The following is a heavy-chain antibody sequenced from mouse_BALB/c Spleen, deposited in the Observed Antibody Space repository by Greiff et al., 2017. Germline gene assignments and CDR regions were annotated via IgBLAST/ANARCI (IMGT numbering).Heavy chain of an antibody. CDR1: GYSFTGYN. J-gene: IGHJ3*01. D-gene: IGHD2-10*01. CDR2: IDPYYGGT. V-gene: IGHV1-39*01. CDR3: ARKAYYGNWFAY. Sequence: EVQRVESGPELEKPGASVKISCKASGYSFTGYNMNWVKQSNGKSLEWIGNIDPYYGGTSYNQKFKGKATLTVDKSSSTAYMQLKSLTSEDSAVYYCARKAYYGNWFAYWGQGTLVTVSA.